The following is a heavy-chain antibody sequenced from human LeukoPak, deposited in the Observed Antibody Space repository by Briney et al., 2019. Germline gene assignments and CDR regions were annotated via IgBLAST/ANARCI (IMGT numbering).Heavy chain of an antibody. D-gene: IGHD2-2*01. CDR1: GYTFTSYA. J-gene: IGHJ3*02. Sequence: ASVKVSCKASGYTFTSYAMHWVRQAPGQRLEWMGWINAGNGNTKYSQKFQGRVTITRDTSASTAYMELSSLRSEDTAVYYCAIQGYCSSTSCRLDAFDIWGQGTMVTVSS. V-gene: IGHV1-3*01. CDR3: AIQGYCSSTSCRLDAFDI. CDR2: INAGNGNT.